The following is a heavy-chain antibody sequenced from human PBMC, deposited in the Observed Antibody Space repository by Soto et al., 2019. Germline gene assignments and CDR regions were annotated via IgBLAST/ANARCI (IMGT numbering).Heavy chain of an antibody. D-gene: IGHD5-12*01. CDR2: ISHSGST. CDR3: ARGLQRRFGGYKGLGYHGMDV. Sequence: SLTCAVNGGSFSDYYWSWVRQPPGKGLEWIGEISHSGSTSYNPSLKSRVTISIDTSKNQFSLKLSSVSAADAAMYYCARGLQRRFGGYKGLGYHGMDVWGQGTTVTVSS. V-gene: IGHV4-34*01. CDR1: GGSFSDYY. J-gene: IGHJ6*02.